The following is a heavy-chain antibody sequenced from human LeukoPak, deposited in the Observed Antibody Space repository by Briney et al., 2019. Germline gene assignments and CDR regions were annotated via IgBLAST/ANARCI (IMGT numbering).Heavy chain of an antibody. Sequence: SETLSLTCTVSGGSVSSSSYYWGWIRQPPGKGLEWIGSIYYSGSTKYNTSLQSRVTISVDTSNNQFSLELSSVTAADTAVYFCGRSGPVAHYYYYMGVWGKGTTVTVSS. CDR3: GRSGPVAHYYYYMGV. V-gene: IGHV4-39*01. CDR1: GGSVSSSSYY. CDR2: IYYSGST. J-gene: IGHJ6*03. D-gene: IGHD3-10*01.